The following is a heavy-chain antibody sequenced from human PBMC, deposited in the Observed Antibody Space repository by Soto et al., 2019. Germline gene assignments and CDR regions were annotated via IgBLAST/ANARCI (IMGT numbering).Heavy chain of an antibody. J-gene: IGHJ6*02. CDR3: ARERSSTIFVSGVDV. V-gene: IGHV3-30-3*01. Sequence: PGGSLILSCAASGFTFNTYGMHWVRQAPGKGLEWLAVISYDGSNKYYADSVKGRFTISRDNSKNTLYLQMNSLRADDTAVYYCARERSSTIFVSGVDVWGQGTTVTVSS. CDR2: ISYDGSNK. D-gene: IGHD3-3*01. CDR1: GFTFNTYG.